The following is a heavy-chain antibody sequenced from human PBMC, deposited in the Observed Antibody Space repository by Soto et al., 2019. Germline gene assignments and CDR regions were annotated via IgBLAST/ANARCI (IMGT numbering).Heavy chain of an antibody. Sequence: GASVKVSCKASGDTFSSHALSWKRQAPGQGLVWMGGIMPSFDATTSAQQYQGRVTITRDTSTNTVYMELSRLRSDPTAVYFCASDNYRQLYYWGQGSLVTVSS. CDR1: GDTFSSHA. J-gene: IGHJ4*02. CDR2: IMPSFDAT. CDR3: ASDNYRQLYY. V-gene: IGHV1-69*05. D-gene: IGHD3-16*02.